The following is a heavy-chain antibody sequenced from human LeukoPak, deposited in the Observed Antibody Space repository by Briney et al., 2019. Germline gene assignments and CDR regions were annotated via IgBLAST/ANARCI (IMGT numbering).Heavy chain of an antibody. Sequence: PSQTLSLTCTVSGGSISSGGYYWSWIWQPPGKGLEWIGYIYHSGSTYYNPSLKSRVTISVDRSKNQFSLKLSSVTAADTAVYYCAREGSSSEFDYWGQGTLVTVSS. D-gene: IGHD6-6*01. V-gene: IGHV4-30-2*01. CDR2: IYHSGST. J-gene: IGHJ4*02. CDR3: AREGSSSEFDY. CDR1: GGSISSGGYY.